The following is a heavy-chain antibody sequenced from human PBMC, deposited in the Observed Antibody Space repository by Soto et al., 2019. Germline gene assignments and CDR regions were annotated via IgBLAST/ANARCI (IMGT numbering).Heavy chain of an antibody. J-gene: IGHJ4*02. CDR1: GFTFSGLG. CDR2: IRYDGSTI. CDR3: ARDGVGHTTFFGYFYY. D-gene: IGHD1-26*01. V-gene: IGHV3-33*01. Sequence: QVQLVESGGGVVQPGRSLRLSCAASGFTFSGLGMHWVRQAPGKGLEWVAVIRYDGSTIYYADAVKGRFTISRDNSKDTLYLQMNSLRADDTAVYYCARDGVGHTTFFGYFYYWCPGTLVTVSS.